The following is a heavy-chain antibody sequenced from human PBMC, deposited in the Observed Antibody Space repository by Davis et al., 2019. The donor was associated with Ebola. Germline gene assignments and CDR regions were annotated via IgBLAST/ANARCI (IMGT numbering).Heavy chain of an antibody. CDR2: IYPGDSDT. D-gene: IGHD2-15*01. CDR3: ARPGLIGYSDY. CDR1: GYSFTSYW. V-gene: IGHV5-51*01. Sequence: GESLKISCQGSGYSFTSYWIGRVRQLPGKGLGWVGIIYPGDSDTKYSPSFQGQVTISADKSLSTAYLQWSSLKASDTAMYYCARPGLIGYSDYWGQGTLVTVSS. J-gene: IGHJ4*02.